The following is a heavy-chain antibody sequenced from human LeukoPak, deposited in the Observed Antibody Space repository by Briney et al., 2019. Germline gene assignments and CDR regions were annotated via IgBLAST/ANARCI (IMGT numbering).Heavy chain of an antibody. D-gene: IGHD3-3*01. V-gene: IGHV3-23*01. J-gene: IGHJ5*02. CDR2: ISGSGNRT. CDR1: GFTFSSYA. Sequence: PGGSLRLSCAASGFTFSSYAMSWVRQAPGKGLEWVSSISGSGNRTYYADSVKGRFTISRDNSKNTLFLQMTSLRAEDTAVYYCARDCRAYYDFWSGYYNWFDPWGQGTLVTVSS. CDR3: ARDCRAYYDFWSGYYNWFDP.